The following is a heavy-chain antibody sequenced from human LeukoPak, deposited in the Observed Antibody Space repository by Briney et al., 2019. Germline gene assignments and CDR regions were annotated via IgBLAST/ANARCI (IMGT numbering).Heavy chain of an antibody. CDR3: ARSPPRIAVAAAFWDY. V-gene: IGHV3-20*04. D-gene: IGHD6-19*01. CDR1: GFTCDDYG. Sequence: GGSLRLSCAASGFTCDDYGMSWVRQAPGKGLEWVSGINWNGGSTGYADSVKGRFTISRDNAKNSLYLQMNSLRAEDTALYYCARSPPRIAVAAAFWDYWGQGTLVTVSS. J-gene: IGHJ4*02. CDR2: INWNGGST.